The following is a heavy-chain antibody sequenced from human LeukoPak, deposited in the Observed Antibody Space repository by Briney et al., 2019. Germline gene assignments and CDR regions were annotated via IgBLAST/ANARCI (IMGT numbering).Heavy chain of an antibody. D-gene: IGHD5-18*01. CDR2: ISYDGSNK. CDR1: GFTFSSYA. Sequence: PGGSLRLSCAASGFTFSSYAMHWVRQAPGKGLERVAVISYDGSNKYYADSVKGRFTISRDNSKNTLYLQMNSLRAEDTAVYYCAREDTAMVIGMDVWGQGTTVTVSS. J-gene: IGHJ6*02. V-gene: IGHV3-30*04. CDR3: AREDTAMVIGMDV.